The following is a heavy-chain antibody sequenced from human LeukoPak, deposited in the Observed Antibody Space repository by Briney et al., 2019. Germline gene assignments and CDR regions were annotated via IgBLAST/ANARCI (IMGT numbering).Heavy chain of an antibody. J-gene: IGHJ4*02. CDR3: ARDRRVGTSCYSS. Sequence: ASVKVSCKASGGTFSSYTSSWLRQAPGQGLEWMGRIIPILGIANYAQKFQGRVTITADKSTSTAYMELSSLRSEDTAVYYCARDRRVGTSCYSSWGQGTLVTVSS. D-gene: IGHD2-2*02. CDR2: IIPILGIA. CDR1: GGTFSSYT. V-gene: IGHV1-69*04.